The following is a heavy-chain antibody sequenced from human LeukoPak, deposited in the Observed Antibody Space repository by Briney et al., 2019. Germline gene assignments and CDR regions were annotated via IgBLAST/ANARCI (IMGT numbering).Heavy chain of an antibody. J-gene: IGHJ4*02. CDR1: GFTFSDYY. V-gene: IGHV3-11*01. D-gene: IGHD3-22*01. CDR3: ASYYYDSSGYFGCY. Sequence: NPGGSLRLSCAASGFTFSDYYMSWIRQAPGKGLEWVSYISSSSSIIYYADSVKGRFTISRDNAKNSLYLQMNSLRAEDTAVYYCASYYYDSSGYFGCYWGQGTLVTVSS. CDR2: ISSSSSII.